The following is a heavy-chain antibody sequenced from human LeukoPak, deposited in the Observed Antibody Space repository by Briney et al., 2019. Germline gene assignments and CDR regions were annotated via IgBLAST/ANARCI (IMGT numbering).Heavy chain of an antibody. D-gene: IGHD3-3*01. CDR1: GFTFSDYE. J-gene: IGHJ4*02. Sequence: GGSLRLSCAASGFTFSDYEINWVRQAPGKGLEWVAVISYDGSNKYYADSVKGRFTISRDNSKNTLYLQMNSLRAEDTAVYYCAREGVAQLDYWGQGTLVTVSS. CDR3: AREGVAQLDY. CDR2: ISYDGSNK. V-gene: IGHV3-30-3*01.